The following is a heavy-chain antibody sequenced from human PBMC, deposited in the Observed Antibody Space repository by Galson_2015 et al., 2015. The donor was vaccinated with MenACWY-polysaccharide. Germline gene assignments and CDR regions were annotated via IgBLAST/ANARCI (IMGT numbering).Heavy chain of an antibody. D-gene: IGHD6-19*01. J-gene: IGHJ4*02. V-gene: IGHV3-23*01. CDR3: AKELSLGVSGTPGDY. CDR2: ISGSGGST. CDR1: GFTFSSYA. Sequence: SLRLSCAASGFTFSSYAMSWVRQAPGKGLEWVSTISGSGGSTYYADSVKGRFTISRVNSKNTLYLQMNSLRAEATAVYYCAKELSLGVSGTPGDYWGQGTLVTVSS.